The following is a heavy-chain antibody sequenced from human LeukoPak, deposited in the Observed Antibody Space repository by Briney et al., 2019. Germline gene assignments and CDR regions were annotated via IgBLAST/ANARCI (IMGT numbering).Heavy chain of an antibody. CDR2: ISAYNGNT. Sequence: GASVKVSCKASGGTFSGYAINWVRQAPGQGLEWMGWISAYNGNTNYAQKLQGRVTMTTDTSTSTAYMELRSLRSDDTAVYYCARDWVTMVRGVIISRIPDFDYWGQGTLVTVSS. V-gene: IGHV1-18*01. D-gene: IGHD3-10*01. CDR3: ARDWVTMVRGVIISRIPDFDY. CDR1: GGTFSGYA. J-gene: IGHJ4*02.